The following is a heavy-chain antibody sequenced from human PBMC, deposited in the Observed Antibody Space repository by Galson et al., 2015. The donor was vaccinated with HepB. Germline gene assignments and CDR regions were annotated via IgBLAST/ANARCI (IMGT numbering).Heavy chain of an antibody. CDR1: GFTFSSYA. CDR3: ANVRRDCTNGVCLTLDY. D-gene: IGHD2-8*01. J-gene: IGHJ4*02. CDR2: FSGSGGST. Sequence: SLRLSCAASGFTFSSYAMSWVRQAPGKGLEWVSAFSGSGGSTYYADSVKGRFTISRDNSKNTLYLQMNSLRAEDTAVYYCANVRRDCTNGVCLTLDYWGQGTLVTVSS. V-gene: IGHV3-23*01.